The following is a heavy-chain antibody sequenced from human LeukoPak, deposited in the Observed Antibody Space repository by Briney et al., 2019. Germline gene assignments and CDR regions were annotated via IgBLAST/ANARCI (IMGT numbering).Heavy chain of an antibody. V-gene: IGHV3-48*03. Sequence: AGGSLRLSCAASGFTFSSYEMNWGRQAPGKGLEWVSYISRSGSSIYYADSVRGRFTISRDNAENSLYLQMNSLRAEDTAVYYCARGDDVAAADDYWGQGTLVTVSS. CDR2: ISRSGSSI. J-gene: IGHJ4*02. CDR1: GFTFSSYE. CDR3: ARGDDVAAADDY. D-gene: IGHD6-13*01.